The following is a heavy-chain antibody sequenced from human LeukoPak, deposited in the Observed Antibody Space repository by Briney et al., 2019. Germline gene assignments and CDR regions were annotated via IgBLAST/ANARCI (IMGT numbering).Heavy chain of an antibody. CDR1: GFIFSSYN. V-gene: IGHV3-21*01. Sequence: GGSLRLSCAASGFIFSSYNMNWVRQAPGKGLEWVSSISSSSSYIYYADSLKGRFTISRDNAKNSLYLQMNCLRAEDTAVYYCARDITRIVGASGAFDIWGQGTMVTVSS. D-gene: IGHD1-26*01. CDR2: ISSSSSYI. CDR3: ARDITRIVGASGAFDI. J-gene: IGHJ3*02.